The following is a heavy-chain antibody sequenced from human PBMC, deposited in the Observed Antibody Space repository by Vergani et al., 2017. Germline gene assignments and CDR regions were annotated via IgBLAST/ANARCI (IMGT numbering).Heavy chain of an antibody. V-gene: IGHV4-34*02. D-gene: IGHD2-15*01. J-gene: IGHJ4*02. CDR2: INHSGST. CDR3: ARTAVVVAAIDY. Sequence: QVHLQQRGAGLLKPSETLSLTCAVYGGSFSGYYWSWIRQPPGKGLEWIGEINHSGSTNYNPSLKSRVTISVDTSKNQFSLKLSSVTAADTAVYYCARTAVVVAAIDYWGQGTLVTVSS. CDR1: GGSFSGYY.